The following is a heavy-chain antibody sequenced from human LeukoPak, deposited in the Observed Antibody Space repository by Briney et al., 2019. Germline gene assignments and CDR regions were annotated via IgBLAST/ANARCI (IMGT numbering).Heavy chain of an antibody. D-gene: IGHD3-9*01. V-gene: IGHV4-4*07. CDR3: ARGYYDILTGRPKDFDY. CDR2: VDTRGRT. Sequence: PSETLSLTCTVSGGSISSYYWSWLRQPAGKGLEWVGRVDTRGRTTYNPSLESRVTMSVDTSKNQLSLKVSSVTAADTAVYYCARGYYDILTGRPKDFDYWGQGTLVTVSS. J-gene: IGHJ4*02. CDR1: GGSISSYY.